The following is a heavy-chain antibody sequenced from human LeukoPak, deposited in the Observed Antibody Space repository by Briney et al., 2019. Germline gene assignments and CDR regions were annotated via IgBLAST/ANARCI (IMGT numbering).Heavy chain of an antibody. CDR2: IYYSGNT. CDR1: GGSISGSSYY. V-gene: IGHV4-39*01. D-gene: IGHD3/OR15-3a*01. Sequence: SETLSLTCTVSGGSISGSSYYWGWIRQPPGKGLECIGSIYYSGNTYYNASLKGQVSISIDTSKNQFSLRLTSVTAADTAVYYCARQTGSGLFILLGGQGTLVTVSS. CDR3: ARQTGSGLFILL. J-gene: IGHJ4*02.